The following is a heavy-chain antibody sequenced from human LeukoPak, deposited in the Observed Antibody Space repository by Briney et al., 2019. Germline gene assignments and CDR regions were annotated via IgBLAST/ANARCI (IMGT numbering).Heavy chain of an antibody. CDR2: IYYSGST. Sequence: SETLSLTCTVSGGSISSYYWSWIQQPPGKGLEWIGYIYYSGSTNYNPSLKSRVTISVDTSKNQFSLKLSSVTAADTAVYYCARGRGYSSSWYGIRNWFDPWGQGTLVTVSS. CDR1: GGSISSYY. J-gene: IGHJ5*02. V-gene: IGHV4-59*01. D-gene: IGHD6-13*01. CDR3: ARGRGYSSSWYGIRNWFDP.